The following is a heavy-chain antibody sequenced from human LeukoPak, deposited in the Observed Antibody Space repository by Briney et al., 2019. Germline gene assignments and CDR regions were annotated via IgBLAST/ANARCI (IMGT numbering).Heavy chain of an antibody. V-gene: IGHV3-23*01. CDR3: AKWGDYDILTGYYDSDY. Sequence: PGASLRLSGAASGFIFSNYAMSWVRQAPGKGREWVSAIGGRDGGTYYADSVKGRFTVSRDDPKNTLNLQMNTLRVEDTAVYYCAKWGDYDILTGYYDSDYWGHGTLVTVSS. CDR1: GFIFSNYA. CDR2: IGGRDGGT. D-gene: IGHD3-9*01. J-gene: IGHJ4*01.